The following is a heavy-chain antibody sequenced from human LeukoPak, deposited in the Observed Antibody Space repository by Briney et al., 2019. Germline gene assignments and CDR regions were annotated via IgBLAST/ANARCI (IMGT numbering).Heavy chain of an antibody. D-gene: IGHD6-6*01. J-gene: IGHJ6*02. CDR2: IIPIFGTA. CDR3: ALAARPPYYYGIDV. V-gene: IGHV1-69*13. CDR1: GGTFSSYA. Sequence: GASVKVSCKASGGTFSSYAISWVRQAPGQGLEWMGGIIPIFGTANYAQKFQGRVTITADESTSTAYMELSSLRSEDTAVYYCALAARPPYYYGIDVWGQGTTVTVSS.